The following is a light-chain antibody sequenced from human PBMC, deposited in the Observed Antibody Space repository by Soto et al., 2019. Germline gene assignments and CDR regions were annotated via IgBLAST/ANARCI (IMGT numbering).Light chain of an antibody. J-gene: IGKJ5*01. CDR1: RSVSSY. CDR3: QQRSNWPIT. CDR2: DAS. Sequence: EIVLPQSPATLSLSPGESASVSCRATRSVSSYLAWYQQKPGQAPRLLIYDASSRPTDIPARFSGSGSGTDFTLTISSLEPEDFALYYCQQRSNWPITFGQGTRLEIK. V-gene: IGKV3-11*01.